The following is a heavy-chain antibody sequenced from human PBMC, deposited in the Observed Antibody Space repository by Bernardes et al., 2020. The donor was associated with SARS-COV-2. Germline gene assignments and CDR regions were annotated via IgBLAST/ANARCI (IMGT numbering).Heavy chain of an antibody. CDR1: GFTLNGYA. D-gene: IGHD3-10*01. CDR2: VSCSTSST. Sequence: GGSLRLSCAASGFTLNGYAMSWVRQAPGKGLEWVSSVSCSTSSTYYADSVKGRFTISRDNSKNTLFLQMNSLRAEDTAVYYCAKVTVGLVRGIVPNWFDSWGQGTLVTVSA. V-gene: IGHV3-23*01. CDR3: AKVTVGLVRGIVPNWFDS. J-gene: IGHJ5*01.